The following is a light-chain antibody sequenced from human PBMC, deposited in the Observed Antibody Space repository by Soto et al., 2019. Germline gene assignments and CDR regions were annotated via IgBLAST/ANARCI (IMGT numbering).Light chain of an antibody. J-gene: IGLJ1*01. CDR2: EVN. V-gene: IGLV2-14*01. Sequence: QSVLTQPASVSGSPGQSVTISCTGASSDVGGYDYVSWYQQHPGKAPKLILYEVNNRPSGVSNHFSGSKSGNTASLIISGLQADDEADYHCSSYSTTSTLVFGSGTKLTVL. CDR3: SSYSTTSTLV. CDR1: SSDVGGYDY.